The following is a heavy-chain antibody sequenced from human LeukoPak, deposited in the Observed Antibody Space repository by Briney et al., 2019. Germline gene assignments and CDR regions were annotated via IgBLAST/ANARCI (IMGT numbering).Heavy chain of an antibody. D-gene: IGHD6-13*01. CDR3: VTVGKSSSSWFGVY. V-gene: IGHV3-23*01. Sequence: PGRSLRLSCAASGFTFSAYGMHWVRQAPGKGLEWVSAISPSDNSTYYADSVKGRFTISRDNSKNTLYLQMNSPRPEDTAVYFCVTVGKSSSSWFGVYWGQGTLVTVSS. CDR2: ISPSDNST. J-gene: IGHJ4*02. CDR1: GFTFSAYG.